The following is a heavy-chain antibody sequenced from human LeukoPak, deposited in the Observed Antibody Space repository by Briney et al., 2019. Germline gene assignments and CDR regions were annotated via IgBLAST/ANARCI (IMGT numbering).Heavy chain of an antibody. Sequence: SETLSLTCTVSGGSISSYYWSWIRQPPGKGLEWIGYIYYSGSTNYNPSLKSRVTISVDTSKNQFSLKLSSVTAADTAVYYCARLGDYGGPFDYWGQGTLVTVSP. V-gene: IGHV4-59*08. J-gene: IGHJ4*02. CDR3: ARLGDYGGPFDY. D-gene: IGHD4-23*01. CDR2: IYYSGST. CDR1: GGSISSYY.